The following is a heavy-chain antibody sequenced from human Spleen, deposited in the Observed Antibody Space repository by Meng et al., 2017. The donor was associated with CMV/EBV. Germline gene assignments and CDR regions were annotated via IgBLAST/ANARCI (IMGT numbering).Heavy chain of an antibody. CDR2: IHDSGST. V-gene: IGHV4-31*03. J-gene: IGHJ5*02. CDR3: ARASYGSGSPLGESWFDP. Sequence: QGQPQVSGPGLVKPSQPLALTCTVSGGSISSGGYYWSWIRQHPGKGLEWIGYIHDSGSTYYNPSLKSRVTISADTSKNQFSLKLSSVTAADTAVYYCARASYGSGSPLGESWFDPWGQGTLVTVSS. D-gene: IGHD3-10*01. CDR1: GGSISSGGYY.